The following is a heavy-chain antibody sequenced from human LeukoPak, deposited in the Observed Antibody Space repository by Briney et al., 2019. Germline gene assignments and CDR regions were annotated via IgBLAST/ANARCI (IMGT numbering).Heavy chain of an antibody. CDR1: GFDFSNFG. Sequence: GGSLRLSCAASGFDFSNFGIHWVRQAPGKGLEWVAFIRFDGSDKYYADSVKGRFTISRDNSEKMLYLQMNSLRAEDTAVYYCAKDMGPYSYALDYWGQGTLVTVSS. J-gene: IGHJ4*02. CDR3: AKDMGPYSYALDY. CDR2: IRFDGSDK. V-gene: IGHV3-30*02. D-gene: IGHD5-18*01.